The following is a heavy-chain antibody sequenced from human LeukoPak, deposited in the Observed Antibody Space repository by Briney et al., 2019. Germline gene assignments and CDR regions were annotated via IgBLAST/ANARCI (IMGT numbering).Heavy chain of an antibody. CDR2: INPNSGGT. V-gene: IGHV1-2*06. Sequence: ASVKVSCKASGCTFTGYYMHWVRQAPGQGLEWMGRINPNSGGTNYAQKFQGRVTMTRDTSISTAYMELSRLRSDDTAVYYCAVAGDYYGSGSYKELDYWGQGTLVTVSS. J-gene: IGHJ4*02. D-gene: IGHD3-10*01. CDR3: AVAGDYYGSGSYKELDY. CDR1: GCTFTGYY.